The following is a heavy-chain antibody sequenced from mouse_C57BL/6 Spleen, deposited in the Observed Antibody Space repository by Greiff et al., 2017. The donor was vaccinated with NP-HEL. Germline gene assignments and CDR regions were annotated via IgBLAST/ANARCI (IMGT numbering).Heavy chain of an antibody. CDR3: ARDGAITTGLDY. Sequence: EVKVEESGPGLVKPSQSLSLTCSVTGYSITSGYYWNWIRQFPGNKLEWMGYISYDGSNNYNPSLKNRISITRDTSKNQFFLKLNSVTTEDTATYYCARDGAITTGLDYWGQGTTLTVSS. CDR2: ISYDGSN. J-gene: IGHJ2*01. D-gene: IGHD1-1*01. CDR1: GYSITSGYY. V-gene: IGHV3-6*01.